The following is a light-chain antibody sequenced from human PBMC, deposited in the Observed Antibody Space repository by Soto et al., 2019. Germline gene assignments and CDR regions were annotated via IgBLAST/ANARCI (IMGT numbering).Light chain of an antibody. V-gene: IGKV3-15*01. CDR1: QSISSN. J-gene: IGKJ2*02. CDR3: QQYHNWPPCT. CDR2: GAS. Sequence: EIVMTQSPSSLPVSPGERATIACRASQSISSNLAWYQQKPGQAPRLLIYGASTRVTGVPPRFTGRGSGTEFTTIISSLQSEEFSIYYCQQYHNWPPCTFGQGTKLEIK.